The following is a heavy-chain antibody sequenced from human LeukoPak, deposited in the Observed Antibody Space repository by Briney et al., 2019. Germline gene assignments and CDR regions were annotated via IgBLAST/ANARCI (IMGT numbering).Heavy chain of an antibody. CDR3: AKHLRQQDRNDAFDI. CDR1: GFTFSSYA. D-gene: IGHD6-13*01. V-gene: IGHV3-23*01. CDR2: ISNSGGST. Sequence: PGGSLRLSCAASGFTFSSYAMTWVPQAPGKGLEWVSTISNSGGSTYHADSVKGRFTISRDNSKNTLYLQMNSLRVEDTAIYYCAKHLRQQDRNDAFDIWGQGTMVTVSS. J-gene: IGHJ3*02.